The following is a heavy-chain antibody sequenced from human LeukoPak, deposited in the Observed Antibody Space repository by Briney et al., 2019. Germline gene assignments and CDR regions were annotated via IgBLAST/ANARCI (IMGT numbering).Heavy chain of an antibody. Sequence: GGSLRLSCAASGFAFSSYAMHWVRQAPGKGLEWVAVISYDGSNKYYADSVKGRFTISRDNSKNTLYLQMNSLRAEDTAVYYCAKDRIGTEYYFDYWGQGTLVTVSS. CDR1: GFAFSSYA. J-gene: IGHJ4*02. CDR3: AKDRIGTEYYFDY. CDR2: ISYDGSNK. D-gene: IGHD2-15*01. V-gene: IGHV3-30-3*01.